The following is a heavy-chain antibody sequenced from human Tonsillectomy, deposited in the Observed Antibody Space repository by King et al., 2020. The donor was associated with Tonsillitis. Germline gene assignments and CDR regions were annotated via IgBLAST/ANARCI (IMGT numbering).Heavy chain of an antibody. J-gene: IGHJ4*02. V-gene: IGHV2-5*01. CDR3: ARSRYNWNYGTQYYFDY. CDR2: IYWNDDK. Sequence: FTLKESGPTLVKPTQTLTLTCTFSGFSLSTSGVGVGWIRQPPGKALEWLALIYWNDDKRYSPSLKNKLTITKDTSKNQVVLTMTNMDPVDTATYYCARSRYNWNYGTQYYFDYWGQGTLVTVSS. D-gene: IGHD1-7*01. CDR1: GFSLSTSGVG.